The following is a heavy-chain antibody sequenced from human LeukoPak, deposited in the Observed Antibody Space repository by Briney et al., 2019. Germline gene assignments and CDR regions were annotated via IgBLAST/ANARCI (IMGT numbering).Heavy chain of an antibody. Sequence: GGSLRLSCAASGFTFSSYAMSWVRQPPGKGLEWVANIKEDGGVEYYVDSVKGRFTISRDNTKNALYLQMNNLRADDTAVYFCARDPRWLLDYWGQGTLITVSS. J-gene: IGHJ4*02. V-gene: IGHV3-7*03. CDR1: GFTFSSYA. CDR3: ARDPRWLLDY. CDR2: IKEDGGVE. D-gene: IGHD6-19*01.